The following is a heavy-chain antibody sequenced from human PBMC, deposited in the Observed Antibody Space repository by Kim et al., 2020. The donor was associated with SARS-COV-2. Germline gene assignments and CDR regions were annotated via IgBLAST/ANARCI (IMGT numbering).Heavy chain of an antibody. CDR3: ARYLGYYCSDCTWSQGY. V-gene: IGHV1-18*01. J-gene: IGHJ4*01. Sequence: ASVKVSCKASPYTFASYGISWVRQAPGLGLEWMGRITGYNGNTNYAQKFTDRVTMTTDTSTSTAYLELRSLRSDDTAVYYCARYLGYYCSDCTWSQGYWG. CDR2: ITGYNGNT. D-gene: IGHD2-15*01. CDR1: PYTFASYG.